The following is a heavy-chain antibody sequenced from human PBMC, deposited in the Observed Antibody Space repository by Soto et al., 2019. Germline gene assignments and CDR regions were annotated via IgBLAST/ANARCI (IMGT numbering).Heavy chain of an antibody. CDR3: ARGVSIAARQGFDY. D-gene: IGHD6-6*01. CDR1: GGSISSYY. Sequence: LSLTCTVSGGSISSYYWSWIRQPPGKGLEWIGYIYYSGSTNYNPSLKSRVTISVDTPKNQFSLKLSSVTAADTAVYYCARGVSIAARQGFDYWGKGTLVTVSS. CDR2: IYYSGST. V-gene: IGHV4-59*01. J-gene: IGHJ4*02.